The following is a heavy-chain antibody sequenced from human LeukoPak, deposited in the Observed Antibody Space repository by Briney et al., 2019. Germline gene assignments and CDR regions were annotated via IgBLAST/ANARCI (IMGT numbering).Heavy chain of an antibody. D-gene: IGHD6-6*01. CDR1: GGTFSSYA. CDR3: ASTSSSDAFDI. Sequence: EASVKVSCKASGGTFSSYAISWVRQAPGQGLEWMGGIIPIFGTANYAQKFQGRVTITADESTSTAYMELSSLRSEDTAVYYCASTSSSDAFDIWGQGTMVTVSS. V-gene: IGHV1-69*13. CDR2: IIPIFGTA. J-gene: IGHJ3*02.